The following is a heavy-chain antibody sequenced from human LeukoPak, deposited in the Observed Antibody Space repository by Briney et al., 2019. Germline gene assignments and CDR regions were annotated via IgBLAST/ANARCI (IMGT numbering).Heavy chain of an antibody. J-gene: IGHJ5*02. D-gene: IGHD3-10*01. Sequence: PSETLSLTCTVSGGPISSYYWSWIRQPAGKGLEWIGRIYSSGSTNYNPSLKSRVTMSVDTSKNQFSLKLSSVTAADTAVYYCARYGSGSYPPYNWFDPWGQGTLVTVSS. CDR1: GGPISSYY. V-gene: IGHV4-4*07. CDR3: ARYGSGSYPPYNWFDP. CDR2: IYSSGST.